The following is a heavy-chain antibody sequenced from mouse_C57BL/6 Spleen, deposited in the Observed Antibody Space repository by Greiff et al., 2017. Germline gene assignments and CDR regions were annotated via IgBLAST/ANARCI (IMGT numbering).Heavy chain of an antibody. Sequence: QVQLQQPGAELVKPGASVKMSCKASGYTFTSYWITWVKQRPGQGLEWIGDIYPGSGSTNYNEKFKSKATLTVDTSSSTASMQLSSLTSEDSAVYYCARSPLGYYLFDYWGQGTTLTVSS. V-gene: IGHV1-55*01. J-gene: IGHJ2*01. D-gene: IGHD5-5*01. CDR3: ARSPLGYYLFDY. CDR2: IYPGSGST. CDR1: GYTFTSYW.